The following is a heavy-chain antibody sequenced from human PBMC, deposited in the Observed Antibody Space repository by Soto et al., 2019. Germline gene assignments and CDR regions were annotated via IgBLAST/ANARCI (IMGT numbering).Heavy chain of an antibody. D-gene: IGHD3-22*01. J-gene: IGHJ4*02. V-gene: IGHV3-21*04. CDR3: ARADYDRFSRIGFDY. CDR1: GFTFSSYS. Sequence: EVQLVESGGGLVKPGGSLRLSCAASGFTFSSYSMNWVRQAPGKGLEWVSSISSSGSTIYYADSVKGRFTISRDNAKNSLYLQMNSLRAEDTAVYYCARADYDRFSRIGFDYWGQGTLVTVSS. CDR2: ISSSGSTI.